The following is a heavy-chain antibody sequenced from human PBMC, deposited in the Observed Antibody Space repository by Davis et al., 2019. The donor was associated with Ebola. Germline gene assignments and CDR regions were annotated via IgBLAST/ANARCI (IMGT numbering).Heavy chain of an antibody. D-gene: IGHD1-26*01. CDR1: GFTFGDYT. J-gene: IGHJ4*02. V-gene: IGHV3-49*04. CDR3: TRVGAKWELLYYFDY. CDR2: IRSKACGGTA. Sequence: GESLKISCTTSGFTFGDYTMSWVRQTPGKGLEWVGLIRSKACGGTAEYAASVKGRFTISRDDSKSIAYLQMKSLKTEDTAVYYCTRVGAKWELLYYFDYWGRGTLVTVSS.